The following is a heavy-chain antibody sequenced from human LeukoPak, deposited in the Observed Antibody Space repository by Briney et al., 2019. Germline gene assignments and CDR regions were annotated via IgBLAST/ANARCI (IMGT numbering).Heavy chain of an antibody. V-gene: IGHV3-9*01. CDR3: AKDMSHYYYGMDV. Sequence: PGRSLRLSCAASGFTFADYAMHWVRQAPGKGLEWVSGISWNSGSIGYADSVKGRFTITRDNAKNSLYLQMNSLRAEDTALYYCAKDMSHYYYGMDVWGQGTTVTVSS. CDR1: GFTFADYA. J-gene: IGHJ6*02. CDR2: ISWNSGSI.